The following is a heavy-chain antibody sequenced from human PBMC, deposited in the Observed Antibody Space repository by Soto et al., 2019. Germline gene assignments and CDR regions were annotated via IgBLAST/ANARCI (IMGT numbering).Heavy chain of an antibody. J-gene: IGHJ6*02. D-gene: IGHD5-18*01. CDR3: ESVYSYGYDYPYGMDV. Sequence: QVQLVESGGGVVQPGRSLRLSCAASVFTFSSYAMHWVRQEPGKGQEWVAVISYDGSNKYYADSVKGRFTISRDNSKNTLYLQMNSLRTEDTAVYYCESVYSYGYDYPYGMDVWGQGTTVTVSS. V-gene: IGHV3-30-3*01. CDR1: VFTFSSYA. CDR2: ISYDGSNK.